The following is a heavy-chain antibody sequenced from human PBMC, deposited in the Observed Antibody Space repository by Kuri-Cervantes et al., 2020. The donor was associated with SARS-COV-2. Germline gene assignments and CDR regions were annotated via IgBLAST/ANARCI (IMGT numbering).Heavy chain of an antibody. CDR2: ISSDGNNK. J-gene: IGHJ4*02. Sequence: GESLKISCVASGFNFSTADMHWVRQAPGKGLEWVTFISSDGNNKKCMASGKGRFTISRDNSQNTLYLQMKSLRDEDTAIYYCAKDRAGVHDLWGQGTLVTVSS. CDR1: GFNFSTAD. V-gene: IGHV3-30*18. CDR3: AKDRAGVHDL. D-gene: IGHD2-21*01.